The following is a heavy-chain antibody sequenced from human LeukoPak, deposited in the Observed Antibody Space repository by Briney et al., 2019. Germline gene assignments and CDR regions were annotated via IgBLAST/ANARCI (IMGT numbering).Heavy chain of an antibody. CDR1: GFTFSSYG. Sequence: PGGSLRLSCAASGFTFSSYGMSWVRQAPGKGLEWVSAISGSGDSTYYADSVKGRFTISRDNAKNSLYLQMNSLRAEDTAMYYCAREPPVAPRGYWFDPWGQGTLVTVSS. J-gene: IGHJ5*02. CDR3: AREPPVAPRGYWFDP. CDR2: ISGSGDST. V-gene: IGHV3-23*01. D-gene: IGHD6-19*01.